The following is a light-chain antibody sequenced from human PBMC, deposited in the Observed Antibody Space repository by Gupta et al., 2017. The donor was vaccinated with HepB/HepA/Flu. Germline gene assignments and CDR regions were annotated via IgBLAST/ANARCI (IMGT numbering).Light chain of an antibody. Sequence: QSALPQSPSASGSPGQSIHHYCTGTSRDVDGYNSVSWYHQHPGKAPKLMMYEVSKRPSGVPDRCSCSKSSNTASLTFAGLQAEDEADYYCSSYAVSNNLVFGVLTKLTVL. J-gene: IGLJ2*01. CDR1: SRDVDGYNS. CDR3: SSYAVSNNLV. V-gene: IGLV2-8*01. CDR2: EVS.